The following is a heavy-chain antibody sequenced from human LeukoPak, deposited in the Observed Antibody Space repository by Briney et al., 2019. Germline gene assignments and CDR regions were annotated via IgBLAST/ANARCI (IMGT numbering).Heavy chain of an antibody. CDR3: ARRRNYYDSSGYLSHAFDI. CDR2: IYYSGST. Sequence: SETLSLTCTVSGGSISSYYWSWIRQPPGKGLEWIGYIYYSGSTNYNSSLKSRVTISVDTSKNQFSLKLSSVTAADTAVYYCARRRNYYDSSGYLSHAFDIWGQGTMVTVSS. J-gene: IGHJ3*02. D-gene: IGHD3-22*01. V-gene: IGHV4-59*08. CDR1: GGSISSYY.